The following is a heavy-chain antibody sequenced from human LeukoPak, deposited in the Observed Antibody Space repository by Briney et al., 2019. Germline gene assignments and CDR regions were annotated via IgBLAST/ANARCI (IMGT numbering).Heavy chain of an antibody. D-gene: IGHD6-13*01. CDR1: GGSFSGYY. Sequence: QPSETLSLTCAVYGGSFSGYYWSWIRQPPGKGLEWIGEINHSGSTNYNPSLKSRVTISVDTSKNQFSLKLSSVTAADTAVYYCARGVKQQLVLRGWFDPWGQGTLVTVSS. CDR3: ARGVKQQLVLRGWFDP. CDR2: INHSGST. V-gene: IGHV4-34*01. J-gene: IGHJ5*02.